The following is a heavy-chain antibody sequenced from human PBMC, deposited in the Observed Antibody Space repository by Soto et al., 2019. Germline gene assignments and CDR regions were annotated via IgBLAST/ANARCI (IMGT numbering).Heavy chain of an antibody. CDR3: AKDLSSIFGVVIIDCFDP. CDR1: GFTFSSYA. Sequence: GGSLRLSCAASGFTFSSYAMSWVRQAPGKGLEWVSAISGSGGSTYYADSVKGRFTISRDNSKNTLYLQMNSLRAEDTAVYYCAKDLSSIFGVVIIDCFDPCGQGPLVTVSS. J-gene: IGHJ5*02. D-gene: IGHD3-3*01. CDR2: ISGSGGST. V-gene: IGHV3-23*01.